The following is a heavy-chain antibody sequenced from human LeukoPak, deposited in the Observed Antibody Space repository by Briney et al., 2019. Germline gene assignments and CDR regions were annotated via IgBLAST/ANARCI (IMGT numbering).Heavy chain of an antibody. D-gene: IGHD2-2*01. V-gene: IGHV3-30*02. Sequence: GGSLRLSCAASGFTFSSYGMHWVRQAPGKGLEWVAVIWYDGSNKYYADSVKGRFTISRDNSKNTLYLQMNRLRAEDTAVYYCAKVWYCSSTSCPGGAFDIWGQGTMVTVSS. CDR3: AKVWYCSSTSCPGGAFDI. J-gene: IGHJ3*02. CDR1: GFTFSSYG. CDR2: IWYDGSNK.